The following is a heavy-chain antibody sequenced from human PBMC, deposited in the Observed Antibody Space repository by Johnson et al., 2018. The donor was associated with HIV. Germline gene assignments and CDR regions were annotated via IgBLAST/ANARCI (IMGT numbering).Heavy chain of an antibody. CDR1: GFTFSSYA. V-gene: IGHV3-74*02. Sequence: VQLVESGGGVVQPGRSLRLSCAASGFTFSSYAMSWVRQAPGKGLVWVARINSDGSSTTYADSVKGRFTISRDNAKNTVYLQMNSLRAEDTAVYYWSRGPTRSAFDIWGQGTMVTVSS. D-gene: IGHD2-15*01. CDR3: SRGPTRSAFDI. J-gene: IGHJ3*02. CDR2: INSDGSST.